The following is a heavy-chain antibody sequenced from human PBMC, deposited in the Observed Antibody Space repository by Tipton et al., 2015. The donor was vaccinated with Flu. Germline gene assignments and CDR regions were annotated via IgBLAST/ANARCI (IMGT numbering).Heavy chain of an antibody. J-gene: IGHJ6*02. D-gene: IGHD6-13*01. CDR3: ARDSAAHYGMDV. V-gene: IGHV4-59*08. Sequence: LRLSCTVSGGSISSYYWSWIRQPPGKGLEWIGYIYYSGSTNYNPSLKSRVTISVDTSKNQFSLKLSSGTAADTAVYYCARDSAAHYGMDVWGQGTTVTVSS. CDR2: IYYSGST. CDR1: GGSISSYY.